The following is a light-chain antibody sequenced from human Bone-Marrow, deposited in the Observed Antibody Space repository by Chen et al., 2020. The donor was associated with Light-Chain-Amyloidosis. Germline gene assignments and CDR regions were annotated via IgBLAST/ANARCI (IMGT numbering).Light chain of an antibody. V-gene: IGLV6-57*01. Sequence: NFMLTQPHSVSESPGKTVIISCTRSSGSIATNYVQWYQQRPGSSPTTVIYEDDQRPSGVPDLFSGSIDRSSHSASLTISGLKTEDEAGYYCQSYQGSSQGVFGGGTKLTVL. CDR2: EDD. J-gene: IGLJ3*02. CDR3: QSYQGSSQGV. CDR1: SGSIATNY.